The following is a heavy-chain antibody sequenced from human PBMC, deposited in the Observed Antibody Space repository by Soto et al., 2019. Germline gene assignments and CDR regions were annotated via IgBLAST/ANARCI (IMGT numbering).Heavy chain of an antibody. CDR2: IDPSDSQT. V-gene: IGHV5-10-1*01. Sequence: PGESLKISCKGSGYSFAGHWITWVRQKPGKGLEWMGRIDPSDSQTYYSPSFRGHVTISVTKSITTVFLQWSSLRASDTAMYYCVRQIYDSDTGPNFQYYFDSWGQGTPVTVSS. CDR3: VRQIYDSDTGPNFQYYFDS. J-gene: IGHJ4*02. CDR1: GYSFAGHW. D-gene: IGHD3-22*01.